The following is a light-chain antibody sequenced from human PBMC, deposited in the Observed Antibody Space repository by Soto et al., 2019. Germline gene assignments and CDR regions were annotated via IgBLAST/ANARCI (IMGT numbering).Light chain of an antibody. CDR1: QSVNSN. CDR2: DAS. J-gene: IGKJ4*01. CDR3: QQSRDWPLT. Sequence: EIVLTQSPGTLSLSPGERATLSCRASQSVNSNLAWYQQKPGQAPRLLIYDASNWATGIPVRFSGSGSGTDFTLTISSLEPEDFAVYYCQQSRDWPLTFGGGTKVEIK. V-gene: IGKV3-11*01.